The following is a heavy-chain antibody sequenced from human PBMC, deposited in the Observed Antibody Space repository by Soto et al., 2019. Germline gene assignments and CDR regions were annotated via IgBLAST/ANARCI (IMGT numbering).Heavy chain of an antibody. J-gene: IGHJ5*01. CDR3: ARGGKYSIYDLDP. D-gene: IGHD3-3*01. V-gene: IGHV4-30-4*01. CDR2: IYYTAST. Sequence: PSETLSLTCIVAGGSINSGDYFWSWLRQSPGKGLEWIGYIYYTASTPYNPSLKTRVTISIDTSRTQFSLNLCPVTAADTAADYRARGGKYSIYDLDPWGQGTLVTVSS. CDR1: GGSINSGDYF.